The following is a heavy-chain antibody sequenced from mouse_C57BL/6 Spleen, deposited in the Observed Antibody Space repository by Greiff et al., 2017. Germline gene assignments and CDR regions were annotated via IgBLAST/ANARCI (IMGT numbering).Heavy chain of an antibody. D-gene: IGHD2-1*01. CDR1: GYAFSSYW. V-gene: IGHV1-80*01. Sequence: VQLQQSGAELVKPGASVKISCKASGYAFSSYWMNWVKQRPGKGLEWIGQMYPGDGDTNYNGKFKGKATLTAEKSSSTAYMQLSSLTSEDSAVYFCARGYYGPWYFDFWGTGTTVTVSS. CDR3: ARGYYGPWYFDF. CDR2: MYPGDGDT. J-gene: IGHJ1*03.